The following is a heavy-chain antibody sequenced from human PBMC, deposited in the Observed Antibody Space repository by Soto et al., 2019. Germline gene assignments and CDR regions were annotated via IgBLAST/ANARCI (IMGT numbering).Heavy chain of an antibody. D-gene: IGHD2-2*01. CDR2: LDHRGST. Sequence: QVQLQQWGAGLLKPSETLSLTCVVYGGSFSGYYWSWIRQSPGKGLEWIGGLDHRGSTHYNPSVESRVTISVDKSKNQFSLKLPSVTASDTAMYYCARDGFCTSTTCRVGNWFDPWGQGTLVTVSS. CDR3: ARDGFCTSTTCRVGNWFDP. J-gene: IGHJ5*02. V-gene: IGHV4-34*01. CDR1: GGSFSGYY.